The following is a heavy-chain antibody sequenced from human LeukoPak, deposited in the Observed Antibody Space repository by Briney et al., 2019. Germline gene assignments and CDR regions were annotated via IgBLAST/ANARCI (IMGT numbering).Heavy chain of an antibody. CDR1: GYIFTSYY. J-gene: IGHJ4*02. V-gene: IGHV1-46*03. CDR2: VYPSAGTS. Sequence: ASVKVSCKTSGYIFTSYYLHWVRRAPGQGLEWLGVVYPSAGTSDPAQRFRARITLSDDTSTSTVYMELRSLKSEDTAIYFCVREYHGGYFDFWGQGTLVTVSS. CDR3: VREYHGGYFDF. D-gene: IGHD3-16*01.